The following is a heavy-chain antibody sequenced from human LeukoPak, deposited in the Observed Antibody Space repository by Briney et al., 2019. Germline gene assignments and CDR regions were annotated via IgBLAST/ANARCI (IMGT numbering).Heavy chain of an antibody. CDR2: IYTSGST. CDR1: GGSISSSNYY. J-gene: IGHJ3*02. D-gene: IGHD3-9*01. Sequence: SETLSLTCTVSGGSISSSNYYWSRIRQPAGKGLEWIGRIYTSGSTNYNPSLKSRVTMSVDTSKNQFSLKLSSVTAADTAVYYCARDTTVLRYFDWSRDAFDIWGQGAMVTVSS. V-gene: IGHV4-61*02. CDR3: ARDTTVLRYFDWSRDAFDI.